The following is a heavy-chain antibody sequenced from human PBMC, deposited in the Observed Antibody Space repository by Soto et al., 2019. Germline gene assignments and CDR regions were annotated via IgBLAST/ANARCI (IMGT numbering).Heavy chain of an antibody. V-gene: IGHV4-4*02. D-gene: IGHD6-19*01. Sequence: QVQLQESGPGLVKPSGTLSLTCAVSSGSIFSSNWWSWVRQPPGKGLEWIGETRNSGGANYNPSLQSRVTISVDRSKNHFFLELRSVTAADTAVYYCASHLVMAGTRGFDHWGLGNLVTVSS. CDR1: SGSIFSSNW. CDR3: ASHLVMAGTRGFDH. CDR2: TRNSGGA. J-gene: IGHJ4*02.